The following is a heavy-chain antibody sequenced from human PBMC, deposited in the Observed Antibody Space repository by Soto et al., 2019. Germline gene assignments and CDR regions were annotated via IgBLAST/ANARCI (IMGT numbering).Heavy chain of an antibody. D-gene: IGHD3-9*01. CDR3: ARDQHDILTGYYPNPDY. J-gene: IGHJ4*02. CDR1: GYTFTSYG. V-gene: IGHV1-18*01. Sequence: QVQLVQSGAEVKKPGASVKVSCKASGYTFTSYGISWVRQAPGQGLEWLGWISAYNGNTNYAQKLQGRVTMTTDTSTSTAYMELRSLRSDDTAVYYCARDQHDILTGYYPNPDYWGQGTLVTVSS. CDR2: ISAYNGNT.